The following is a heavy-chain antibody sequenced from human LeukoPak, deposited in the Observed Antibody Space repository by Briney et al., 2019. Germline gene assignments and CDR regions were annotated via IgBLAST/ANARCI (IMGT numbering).Heavy chain of an antibody. CDR3: AREKSYYYGSGSYYKGNPYDY. D-gene: IGHD3-10*01. CDR1: GASISNYY. V-gene: IGHV4-4*09. Sequence: SETLSLTCTVSGASISNYYWTWIRQPPGKGLEWIGNTYTSGSTIYNPSLKSRVTISVDTSKNQFSLKVNSVTAADTAVYYCAREKSYYYGSGSYYKGNPYDYWGQGTLVTVSS. CDR2: TYTSGST. J-gene: IGHJ4*02.